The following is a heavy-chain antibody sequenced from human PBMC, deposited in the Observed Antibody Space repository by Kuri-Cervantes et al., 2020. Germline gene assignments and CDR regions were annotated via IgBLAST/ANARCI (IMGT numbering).Heavy chain of an antibody. CDR1: GFTFSDYY. CDR3: ARVGSPVAHLRWIDY. D-gene: IGHD6-19*01. CDR2: ISSSGSTI. Sequence: GESLKISCAASGFTFSDYYMSWIRQAPGKGLEWGSYISSSGSTIYYADSVKGRFTISRDNAKNSLYLQMNSLRAEDTAVYYCARVGSPVAHLRWIDYWGQGTLVTVSS. J-gene: IGHJ4*02. V-gene: IGHV3-11*04.